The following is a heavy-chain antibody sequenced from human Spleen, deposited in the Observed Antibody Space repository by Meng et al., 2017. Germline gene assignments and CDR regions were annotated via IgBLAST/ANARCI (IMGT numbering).Heavy chain of an antibody. D-gene: IGHD1-26*01. J-gene: IGHJ6*02. Sequence: ASVKVSCKPSGYNFPDYYIHWVRRAPGQGLEWMGRINPKSGDTHYAQKFQARVTMTGDTSISTAYMELSGLRSDDTAVYYCARTIGGSYGMDVWGQGTTVTVSS. CDR2: INPKSGDT. CDR1: GYNFPDYY. CDR3: ARTIGGSYGMDV. V-gene: IGHV1-2*06.